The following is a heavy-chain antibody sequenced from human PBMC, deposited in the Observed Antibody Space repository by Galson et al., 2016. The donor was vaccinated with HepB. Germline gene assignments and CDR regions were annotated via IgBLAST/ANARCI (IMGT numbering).Heavy chain of an antibody. D-gene: IGHD5-12*01. CDR1: GGSFSNYA. Sequence: SVKVSCKASGGSFSNYAISWVRQAPGQGLEWMGGIIPILRTANYAQKFQGRVTITADELTSTVFMGLSSLRSEDTAIYYCARGPHGGYDPSYYFYYMDVWGKGATVTVSS. CDR3: ARGPHGGYDPSYYFYYMDV. J-gene: IGHJ6*03. CDR2: IIPILRTA. V-gene: IGHV1-69*13.